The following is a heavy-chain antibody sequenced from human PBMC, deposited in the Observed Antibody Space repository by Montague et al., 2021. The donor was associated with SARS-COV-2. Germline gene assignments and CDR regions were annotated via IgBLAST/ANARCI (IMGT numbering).Heavy chain of an antibody. J-gene: IGHJ1*01. CDR3: ARPPEH. CDR2: IYYSGRT. V-gene: IGHV4-39*01. Sequence: SETLSLTCTVSGGSISSRTYYCGWIRQPPGKGLEWIGSIYYSGRTYYKSTLKRRLTISIDTSKNQLSLKLSSVTAADTGVYYCARPPEHWGQGTLVTVSS. CDR1: GGSISSRTYY.